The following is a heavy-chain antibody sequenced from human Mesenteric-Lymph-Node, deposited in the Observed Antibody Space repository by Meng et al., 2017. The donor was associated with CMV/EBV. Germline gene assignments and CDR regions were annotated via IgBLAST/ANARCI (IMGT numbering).Heavy chain of an antibody. J-gene: IGHJ6*02. CDR1: GFTFSNYP. Sequence: GESLKISCAASGFTFSNYPMHWVRQAPGKGLEWVALISYDGTNKYHADSVKGRFTISRDNSKNTLYLQMNSLRAEDTAVYYCARKDDMDVWGQGTTVTVSS. CDR3: ARKDDMDV. V-gene: IGHV3-30-3*01. CDR2: ISYDGTNK.